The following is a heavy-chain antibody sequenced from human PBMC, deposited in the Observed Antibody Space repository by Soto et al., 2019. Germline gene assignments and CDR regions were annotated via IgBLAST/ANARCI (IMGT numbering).Heavy chain of an antibody. CDR3: VAARAYYYYAMDV. J-gene: IGHJ6*01. CDR2: ISYDGSNK. D-gene: IGHD6-6*01. Sequence: GGSLRLSCAASGFTFSNYGMHWVRQAPGKGLEWVALISYDGSNKYYADSVKGRFTISRDNSRNTLYLQMNSLRPEDTAVYYGVAARAYYYYAMDVWGQGTTVTVSS. CDR1: GFTFSNYG. V-gene: IGHV3-30*03.